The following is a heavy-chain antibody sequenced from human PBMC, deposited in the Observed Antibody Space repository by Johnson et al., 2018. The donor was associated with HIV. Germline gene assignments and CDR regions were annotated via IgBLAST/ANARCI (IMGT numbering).Heavy chain of an antibody. CDR3: AKDTPWAAAGRGAFDI. Sequence: VQLVESGGGLVQPGGSLRLSCAASGFTFSSYGMSWVRQAPGKGLEWVSAISGSGGSTYYADSAKGRFTISRANSKNTLYLQMNSLRAEETAVYYCAKDTPWAAAGRGAFDIWGQGTMVTVSS. CDR2: ISGSGGST. CDR1: GFTFSSYG. J-gene: IGHJ3*02. V-gene: IGHV3-23*04. D-gene: IGHD6-13*01.